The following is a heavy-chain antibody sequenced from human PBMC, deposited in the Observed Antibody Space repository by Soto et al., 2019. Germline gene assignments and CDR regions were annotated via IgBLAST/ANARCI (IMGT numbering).Heavy chain of an antibody. Sequence: SETLSLTCTVSGGSISSGGYYWSWIRQHPGKGLEWIGYIYYSGSTYYNPSLKSRVTISVDTSKNQFSLKLSSVTAADTAVYYCARAQDGWSVCDYWGQGTLVTVSS. V-gene: IGHV4-31*03. CDR1: GGSISSGGYY. CDR2: IYYSGST. D-gene: IGHD6-19*01. J-gene: IGHJ4*02. CDR3: ARAQDGWSVCDY.